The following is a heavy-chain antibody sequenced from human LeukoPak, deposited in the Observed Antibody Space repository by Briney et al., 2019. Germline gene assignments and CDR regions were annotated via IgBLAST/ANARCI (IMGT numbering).Heavy chain of an antibody. J-gene: IGHJ5*02. Sequence: GGSLRLSCAASGFTFSDYYMSWIRQAPGKGLEWVSYISSSGSTIYYADSVKGRFTIPRDNAKNSLYLQMNSLRAEDTAVYYCARDPNYDILTGYQRFDPWGQGTLVTVSS. CDR3: ARDPNYDILTGYQRFDP. V-gene: IGHV3-11*01. CDR2: ISSSGSTI. D-gene: IGHD3-9*01. CDR1: GFTFSDYY.